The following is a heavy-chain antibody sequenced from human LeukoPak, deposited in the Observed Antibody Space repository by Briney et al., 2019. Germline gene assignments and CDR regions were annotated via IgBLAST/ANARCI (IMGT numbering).Heavy chain of an antibody. Sequence: SETLSLTCAVYGGSFSGYYWSWIRQPPGKGLEWIGEINHSGSTNYNPSLKSRVTISVDTSKNQFSLKLSSATAADTAVYYCRGSSAHYYYYYMDVWGKGTTVTVSS. CDR3: RGSSAHYYYYYMDV. CDR1: GGSFSGYY. D-gene: IGHD2-15*01. V-gene: IGHV4-34*01. CDR2: INHSGST. J-gene: IGHJ6*03.